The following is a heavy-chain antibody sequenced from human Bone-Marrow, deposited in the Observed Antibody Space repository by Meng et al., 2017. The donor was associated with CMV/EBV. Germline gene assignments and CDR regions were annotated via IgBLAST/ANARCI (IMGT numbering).Heavy chain of an antibody. CDR3: AKERYYYDSSGPGVDY. V-gene: IGHV3-48*03. Sequence: GGSLRLSCAASGFTFSSYEMNWVRQAPGKGLEWVSYISSSGSTIYYADSVKGRFTISRDNSKNTLYLQMNSLRAEDTAVYYCAKERYYYDSSGPGVDYWGQGTLVTVSS. CDR1: GFTFSSYE. CDR2: ISSSGSTI. J-gene: IGHJ4*02. D-gene: IGHD3-22*01.